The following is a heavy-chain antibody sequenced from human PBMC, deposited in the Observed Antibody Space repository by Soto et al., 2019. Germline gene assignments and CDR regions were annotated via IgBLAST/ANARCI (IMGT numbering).Heavy chain of an antibody. D-gene: IGHD3-9*01. CDR3: ARDWGMYYDIS. CDR2: INHSGST. Sequence: SETLSLTCAVYGGSFSGYYWSWIRQPPGKGLEWIGEINHSGSTNYNPSLKSRVAISVDTSKNQFSLKLSSVTAADTAVYYCARDWGMYYDISWGQGTLVTVSS. V-gene: IGHV4-34*01. J-gene: IGHJ5*02. CDR1: GGSFSGYY.